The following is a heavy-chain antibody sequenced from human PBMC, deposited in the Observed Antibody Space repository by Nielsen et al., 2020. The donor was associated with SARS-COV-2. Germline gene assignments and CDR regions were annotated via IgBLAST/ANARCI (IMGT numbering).Heavy chain of an antibody. Sequence: ASVKVSCKASGYSFTSYAMHWVWQAPGQRLEWMGWINVGNGNTKYSQKFQGGVTFTRDTSASTAYMELSSLRFEDTAVYYCARERSREYGIDVWGQGTTVTVSS. J-gene: IGHJ6*02. CDR1: GYSFTSYA. CDR3: ARERSREYGIDV. V-gene: IGHV1-3*01. D-gene: IGHD1-26*01. CDR2: INVGNGNT.